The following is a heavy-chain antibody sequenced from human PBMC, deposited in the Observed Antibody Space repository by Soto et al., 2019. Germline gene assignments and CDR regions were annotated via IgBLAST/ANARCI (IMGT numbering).Heavy chain of an antibody. J-gene: IGHJ4*02. CDR1: GFSFSSYT. CDR2: ISKSSSLT. CDR3: VRGDDRVD. Sequence: EVHLVESGGGLVKPGGSLRLSCVGSGFSFSSYTMTWVRQAPGMGLEYLASISKSSSLTFYADSVRGRFIISRDNARDSLFLQMYSLRAEDTAVYYCVRGDDRVDWGQGTLVTVSS. D-gene: IGHD1-1*01. V-gene: IGHV3-21*01.